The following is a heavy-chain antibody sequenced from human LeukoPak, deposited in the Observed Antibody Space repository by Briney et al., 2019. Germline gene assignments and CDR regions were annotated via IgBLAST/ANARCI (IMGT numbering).Heavy chain of an antibody. D-gene: IGHD3-10*01. CDR1: GLIFSNSW. Sequence: GGSLRLSCEASGLIFSNSWMHWVRQAPGKGLVWVSRINNEGTTISYADSVKGRFTISRDNAKNTLYLQMNSLRAEDTAVYYCARVSGLGMNEYYQHWGQGTLVTVAS. CDR3: ARVSGLGMNEYYQH. CDR2: INNEGTTI. V-gene: IGHV3-74*01. J-gene: IGHJ1*01.